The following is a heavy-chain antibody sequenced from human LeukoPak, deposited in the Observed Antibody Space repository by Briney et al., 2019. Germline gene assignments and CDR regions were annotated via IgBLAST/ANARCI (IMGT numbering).Heavy chain of an antibody. CDR2: ISGYNDDT. V-gene: IGHV1-18*01. Sequence: ASVKVSCKTSGYTFTSHGISWVRQAPGQGLEYMGWISGYNDDTNYAQRFQGRLTMTKDTSTSTAYMELRSLTSDDTAVYYCAKDSFTTIGVVTNDAFDFWGQGTMVIVSS. CDR3: AKDSFTTIGVVTNDAFDF. CDR1: GYTFTSHG. D-gene: IGHD3-22*01. J-gene: IGHJ3*01.